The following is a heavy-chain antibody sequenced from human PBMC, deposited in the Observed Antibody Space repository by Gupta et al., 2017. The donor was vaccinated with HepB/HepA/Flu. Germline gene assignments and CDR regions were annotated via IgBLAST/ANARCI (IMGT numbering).Heavy chain of an antibody. J-gene: IGHJ6*03. D-gene: IGHD4-11*01. Sequence: QVQLVQSGAEVKKPGSSVKVSCKASGGTFSSYAISWVRQAPGQGLEWMGGIIPIFGTANYAQKFQGRVTITADESTSTAYMELSSLRSEDTAVYYCASYTYDYSSYYYYYYMDVWGKGTTVTVSS. CDR3: ASYTYDYSSYYYYYYMDV. CDR2: IIPIFGTA. CDR1: GGTFSSYA. V-gene: IGHV1-69*01.